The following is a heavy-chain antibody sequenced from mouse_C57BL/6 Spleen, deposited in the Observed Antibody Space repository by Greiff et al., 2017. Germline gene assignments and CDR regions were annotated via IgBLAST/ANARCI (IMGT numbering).Heavy chain of an antibody. Sequence: VQLQQSGAELARPGASVKLSCKASGYTFTSYGISWVKQRTGQGLEWIGEIYPRSGNTYYNEKFKGKATLTADKSSSTAYMELRRLTSEDSAVYFCARDTTVVAGGAMDYWGQGTSVTVSS. CDR1: GYTFTSYG. V-gene: IGHV1-81*01. J-gene: IGHJ4*01. CDR3: ARDTTVVAGGAMDY. CDR2: IYPRSGNT. D-gene: IGHD1-1*01.